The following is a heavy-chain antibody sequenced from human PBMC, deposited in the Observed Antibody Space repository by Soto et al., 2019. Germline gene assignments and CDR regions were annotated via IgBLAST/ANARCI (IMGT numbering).Heavy chain of an antibody. J-gene: IGHJ4*02. D-gene: IGHD6-13*01. Sequence: GGSLRLSCTASGFTFSSYGMHWVRQAPGKGLEWVAVISYDGSNKYYADSVKGRFTISRDNSKNTLYLQMNSLRAEDTAVYYCAKDGSDSSSWTAGPKNLDYWGQGTLVTVSS. CDR2: ISYDGSNK. CDR1: GFTFSSYG. V-gene: IGHV3-30*18. CDR3: AKDGSDSSSWTAGPKNLDY.